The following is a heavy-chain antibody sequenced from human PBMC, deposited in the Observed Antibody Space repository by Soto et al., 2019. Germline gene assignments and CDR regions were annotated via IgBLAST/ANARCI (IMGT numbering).Heavy chain of an antibody. J-gene: IGHJ6*02. Sequence: SLRLSCSASVFTCDDYAMHWFRQAPGKGLEWVSGISWNSGSIGYADSVKGRFTISRDNAKNSLYLQMNSLRAEDTALYYCAKDKGLRFSGPETNYYGMDVWGQGTTVTVSS. D-gene: IGHD4-17*01. V-gene: IGHV3-9*01. CDR1: VFTCDDYA. CDR2: ISWNSGSI. CDR3: AKDKGLRFSGPETNYYGMDV.